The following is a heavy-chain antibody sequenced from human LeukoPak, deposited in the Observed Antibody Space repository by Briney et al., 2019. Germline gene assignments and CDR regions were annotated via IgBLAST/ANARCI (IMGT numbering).Heavy chain of an antibody. J-gene: IGHJ5*02. D-gene: IGHD2-2*01. Sequence: GGSLRLSCAASGFTFTTYYMRWVRQAPGQGLEYFSTISPDVGTTYYANSVKGRVTISRDNSKNTLFLKMSSLRADDMAVYYCARDSCSSQRWFDPWGQGTLVTVSA. CDR1: GFTFTTYY. CDR2: ISPDVGTT. CDR3: ARDSCSSQRWFDP. V-gene: IGHV3-64*01.